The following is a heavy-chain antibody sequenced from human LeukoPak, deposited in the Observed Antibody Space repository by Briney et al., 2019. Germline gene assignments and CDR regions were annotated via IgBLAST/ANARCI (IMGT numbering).Heavy chain of an antibody. Sequence: SETLSLTCTVSGGSVSSGSYYWSWIRQPPGKGLEWIGYIYYSGSTNYNPSLKSRVTISVDTSKNQFSLKLSSATAADTAVYYCARGPPSTYSSGWYDYWGQGTLVTVSS. CDR3: ARGPPSTYSSGWYDY. J-gene: IGHJ4*02. CDR1: GGSVSSGSYY. D-gene: IGHD6-19*01. CDR2: IYYSGST. V-gene: IGHV4-61*01.